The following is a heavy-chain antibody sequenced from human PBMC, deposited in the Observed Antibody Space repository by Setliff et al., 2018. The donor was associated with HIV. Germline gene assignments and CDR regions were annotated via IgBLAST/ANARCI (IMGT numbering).Heavy chain of an antibody. J-gene: IGHJ4*02. CDR3: ARSIYGSGTYPLDI. CDR1: YATISTADYY. CDR2: VSYT. V-gene: IGHV4-30-4*01. D-gene: IGHD3-10*01. Sequence: SETLSLTCTASYATISTADYYWSWIRQPPGKGLEWIGFVSYTDYNPSLKSRVTMSMDTSKNQISLKLNSMTAADTAVYYCARSIYGSGTYPLDIWGPGILVTVSS.